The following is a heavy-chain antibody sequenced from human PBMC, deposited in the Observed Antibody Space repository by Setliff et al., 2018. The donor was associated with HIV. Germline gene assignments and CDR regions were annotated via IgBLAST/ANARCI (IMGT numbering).Heavy chain of an antibody. CDR2: IYYSGST. Sequence: PSETLSLTCTVSGGSISSGGYFWSWIRQLPGKGLEWIGYIYYSGSTNYNPSLKSRVTISVDTSKNQFSLKLSSVTAADTAVYYCARPARIAASNFADWGQGTLVTVSS. V-gene: IGHV4-61*08. D-gene: IGHD6-6*01. CDR3: ARPARIAASNFAD. J-gene: IGHJ4*02. CDR1: GGSISSGGYF.